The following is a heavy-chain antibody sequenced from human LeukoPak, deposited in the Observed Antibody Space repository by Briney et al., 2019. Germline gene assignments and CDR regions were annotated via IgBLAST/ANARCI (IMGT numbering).Heavy chain of an antibody. CDR2: FGPEDGET. D-gene: IGHD1-26*01. J-gene: IGHJ6*03. Sequence: ASVKVSCKVSGYTLTELSMHWVRQAPGKGLEWMGGFGPEDGETIYAQKFQGRVTMTEDTSTDTAYMELSSLRSEDTAVYYCATAIVGATNYYYYYMDVWGKGTTVTVSS. V-gene: IGHV1-24*01. CDR1: GYTLTELS. CDR3: ATAIVGATNYYYYYMDV.